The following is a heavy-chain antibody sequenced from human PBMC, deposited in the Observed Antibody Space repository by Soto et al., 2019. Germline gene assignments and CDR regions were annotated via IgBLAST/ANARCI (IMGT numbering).Heavy chain of an antibody. CDR1: PFTFEDFS. CDR2: IAWNNVQT. CDR3: LKSNL. J-gene: IGHJ3*01. Sequence: GGSLRLSGEVCPFTFEDFSIHWVRQPPWKGLQWVSSIAWNNVQTGYAESVKGRFTISRDNAKSSLYLQMDSLRTEDTAIYYCLKSNLLGHGTMVTV. D-gene: IGHD7-27*01. V-gene: IGHV3-9*01.